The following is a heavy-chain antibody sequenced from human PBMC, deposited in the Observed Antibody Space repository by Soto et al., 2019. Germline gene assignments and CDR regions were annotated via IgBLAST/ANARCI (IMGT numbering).Heavy chain of an antibody. CDR1: GGTFSSYA. D-gene: IGHD6-19*01. Sequence: SVKVSCKASGGTFSSYAISWVRQAPGQGLEWMGGIIPIFGTANYAQKFQGRVTITADESTSTAYMELSSLRSEDTAVYYCARGKGVAGDYYYYYGMDVWGQGTTVTVSS. CDR3: ARGKGVAGDYYYYYGMDV. J-gene: IGHJ6*02. CDR2: IIPIFGTA. V-gene: IGHV1-69*13.